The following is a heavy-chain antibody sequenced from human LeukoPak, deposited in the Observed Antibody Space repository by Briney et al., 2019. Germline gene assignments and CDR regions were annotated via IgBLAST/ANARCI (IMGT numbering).Heavy chain of an antibody. CDR1: GFTFSSYA. CDR2: ISGSGRST. D-gene: IGHD3-9*01. CDR3: AKRDYDILTGYSNDAFDI. Sequence: GGSLRLSCAASGFTFSSYAMSWVRQAPGKGLERGSAISGSGRSTYYADSVKGRFTISRDNSKNTLYLQMNSLRAEDTAVYYCAKRDYDILTGYSNDAFDIWGQGTMVTVSS. J-gene: IGHJ3*02. V-gene: IGHV3-23*01.